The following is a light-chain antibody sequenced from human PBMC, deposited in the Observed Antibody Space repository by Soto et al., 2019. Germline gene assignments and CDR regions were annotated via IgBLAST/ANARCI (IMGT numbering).Light chain of an antibody. CDR3: GTWDSSLSAFV. CDR1: SSNIGNNY. J-gene: IGLJ1*01. CDR2: ENN. V-gene: IGLV1-51*02. Sequence: QSVLTQPPSVSAAPGQKVTISCSGSSSNIGNNYVSWYQQLPGTAPKLLIYENNKRPSGIPDRFSGSKSGTSATLGITGLQTGDEAGYYCGTWDSSLSAFVFGTGTKVTV.